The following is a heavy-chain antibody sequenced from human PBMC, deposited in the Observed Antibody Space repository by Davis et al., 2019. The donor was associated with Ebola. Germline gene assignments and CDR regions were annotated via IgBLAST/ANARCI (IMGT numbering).Heavy chain of an antibody. CDR1: GFTFSGSA. J-gene: IGHJ4*02. CDR2: IRSKANSYAT. D-gene: IGHD3-10*01. V-gene: IGHV3-73*01. Sequence: PGGSLRLSCAASGFTFSGSAMHWVRQASGKGLEWVGRIRSKANSYATAYAASVKGRFTISRDDSKNTAYLQMNSLKTEDTAVYYCARDLWLGELLGTYYFDYWGQGTLVTVSS. CDR3: ARDLWLGELLGTYYFDY.